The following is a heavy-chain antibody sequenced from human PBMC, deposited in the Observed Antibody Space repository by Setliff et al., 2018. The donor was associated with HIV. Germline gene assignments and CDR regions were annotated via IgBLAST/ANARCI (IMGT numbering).Heavy chain of an antibody. CDR2: IYPEDSDA. CDR3: ATSVVNPKTMGFGY. D-gene: IGHD3-22*01. J-gene: IGHJ4*02. CDR1: GYTFSSHW. Sequence: GESLKISCQGSGYTFSSHWIGWVRQMPGKGLEWMGIIYPEDSDARYSPSFEGQVTISADKSINTAYLQWSSLKASDTAMYYCATSVVNPKTMGFGYWGQGTLVTVSS. V-gene: IGHV5-51*01.